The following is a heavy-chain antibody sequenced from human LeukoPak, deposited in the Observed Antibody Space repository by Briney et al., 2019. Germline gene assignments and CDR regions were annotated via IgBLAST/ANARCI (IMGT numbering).Heavy chain of an antibody. CDR3: ARLSGSYLPNPYYYYYGMDV. Sequence: SETLSLTCTVSGGSISSDGYYWSWIRQPPGKGPEWIGHIQHSGSTHYNSSLKSRVTISMDRSKNQFSLKLNFVTAAGTAVYYCARLSGSYLPNPYYYYYGMDVWGQGTTVTVSS. CDR2: IQHSGST. D-gene: IGHD1-26*01. J-gene: IGHJ6*02. V-gene: IGHV4-30-2*01. CDR1: GGSISSDGYY.